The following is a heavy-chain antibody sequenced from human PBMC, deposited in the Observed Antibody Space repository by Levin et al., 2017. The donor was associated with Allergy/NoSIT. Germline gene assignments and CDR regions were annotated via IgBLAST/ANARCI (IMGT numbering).Heavy chain of an antibody. D-gene: IGHD3-22*01. V-gene: IGHV4-61*01. CDR1: GGSVSSGSYY. CDR3: AREPGFLFAYDSSGYN. Sequence: SQTLSLTCTVSGGSVSSGSYYWSWIRQPPGKGLEWIGYIYYSGSTNYNPSLKSRVTISVDTSKNQFSLKLSSVTAADTAVYYCAREPGFLFAYDSSGYNWGQGTLVTVSS. J-gene: IGHJ4*02. CDR2: IYYSGST.